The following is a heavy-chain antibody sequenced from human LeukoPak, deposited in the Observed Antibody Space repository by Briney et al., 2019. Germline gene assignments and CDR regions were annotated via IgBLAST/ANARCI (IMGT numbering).Heavy chain of an antibody. CDR1: GFTFSSYS. CDR2: ISSSSSYI. CDR3: ARHDSSGRGAFDI. D-gene: IGHD3-22*01. Sequence: GGSLRLSCAASGFTFSSYSMNWVRQAPGKGLEWVSSISSSSSYIYYADSVKGRFTISRDNAKNSLYLQMNSLRAEDTAVYYCARHDSSGRGAFDIWAQGTMVTVSS. V-gene: IGHV3-21*01. J-gene: IGHJ3*02.